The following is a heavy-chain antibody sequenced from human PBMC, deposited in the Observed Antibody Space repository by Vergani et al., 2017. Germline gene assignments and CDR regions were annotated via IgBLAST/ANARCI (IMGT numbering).Heavy chain of an antibody. CDR3: ASDSTVTETTTEMADAFDI. Sequence: QVQLQESGPGLVKPSETLSLTCAVSGYSISSGYYWGWIRQPPGKGLEWIGSIYHSGSTYYNPSLKSRVTISVDTSKNQFSLKLSSVTAADTAVYYWASDSTVTETTTEMADAFDIWGQGTMVTVSS. V-gene: IGHV4-38-2*01. J-gene: IGHJ3*02. CDR1: GYSISSGYY. D-gene: IGHD4-17*01. CDR2: IYHSGST.